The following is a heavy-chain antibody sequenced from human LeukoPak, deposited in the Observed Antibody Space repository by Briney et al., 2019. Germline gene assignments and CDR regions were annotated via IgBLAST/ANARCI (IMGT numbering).Heavy chain of an antibody. CDR2: MNPNSGNT. V-gene: IGHV1-8*01. CDR1: GYTFTSYD. D-gene: IGHD2-15*01. Sequence: GASVKVSCKASGYTFTSYDINWVRQATGQGLEWMGWMNPNSGNTGYAQKFQGRVTMTRNTSISTAYMELSSLRSEDTAVYYCARDTPHGVGFCSSGSCFAYDYWGQGTLVTVSS. CDR3: ARDTPHGVGFCSSGSCFAYDY. J-gene: IGHJ4*02.